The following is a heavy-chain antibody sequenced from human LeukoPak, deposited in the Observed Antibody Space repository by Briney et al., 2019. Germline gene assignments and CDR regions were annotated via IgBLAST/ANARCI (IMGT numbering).Heavy chain of an antibody. D-gene: IGHD3-22*01. Sequence: SETLSLTCTVSGGSTSESINYWGWIRQPPGKGLEWIGYIYYSGSTNYNPSLKSRVTISVDTSKNQFSLKLSSVTAADTAVYYCARSSDYYYYYYMDVWGKGTTVTISS. CDR2: IYYSGST. CDR3: ARSSDYYYYYYMDV. J-gene: IGHJ6*03. CDR1: GGSTSESINY. V-gene: IGHV4-61*05.